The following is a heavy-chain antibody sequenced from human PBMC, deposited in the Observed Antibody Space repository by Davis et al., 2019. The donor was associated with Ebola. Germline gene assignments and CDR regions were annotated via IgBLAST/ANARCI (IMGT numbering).Heavy chain of an antibody. CDR2: LSYSGTTV. J-gene: IGHJ4*02. Sequence: PGGSLRLSCAASGFTFSDYYMSWFRQAPGKGLEWLSYLSYSGTTVDYADSVKGRFTISRDNAKNSLFLQMNSLTAEDTALYYCAREAPFCGGDCLDYWGQGSLVTVSS. CDR3: AREAPFCGGDCLDY. D-gene: IGHD2-21*01. CDR1: GFTFSDYY. V-gene: IGHV3-11*04.